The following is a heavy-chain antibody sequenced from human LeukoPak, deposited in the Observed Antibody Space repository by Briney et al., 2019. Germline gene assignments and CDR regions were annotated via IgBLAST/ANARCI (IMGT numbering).Heavy chain of an antibody. V-gene: IGHV3-21*01. J-gene: IGHJ4*02. Sequence: SGGSLRLSCAASGFTFSSYSMNWVRQAPGKGLEWVSSISSSSSYIYYADSVKGRFTISRDNAKNSLYLQMNNLRAEDTAVYYCAREDSSGYYPRYFDYWGQGTLVTVSS. CDR1: GFTFSSYS. CDR3: AREDSSGYYPRYFDY. CDR2: ISSSSSYI. D-gene: IGHD3-22*01.